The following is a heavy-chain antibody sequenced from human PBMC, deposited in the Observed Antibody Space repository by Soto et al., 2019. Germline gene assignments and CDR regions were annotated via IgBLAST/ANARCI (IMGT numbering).Heavy chain of an antibody. D-gene: IGHD3-3*01. CDR2: INAYNGNT. Sequence: ASVKVSCKASGYTFTSYAMHWVRQAPGQRLEWMGWINAYNGNTKYAQKLQGRVTMTTDTSTSTAYMELRSLRSDDTAVYYCARGYDFWSGYPNFDIWGQGTMVTVSS. V-gene: IGHV1-18*01. CDR1: GYTFTSYA. J-gene: IGHJ3*02. CDR3: ARGYDFWSGYPNFDI.